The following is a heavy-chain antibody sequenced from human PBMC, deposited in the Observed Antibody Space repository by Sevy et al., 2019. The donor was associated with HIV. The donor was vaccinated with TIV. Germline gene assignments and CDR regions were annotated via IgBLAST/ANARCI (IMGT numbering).Heavy chain of an antibody. CDR3: VRAVGSADSF. D-gene: IGHD2-15*01. J-gene: IGHJ4*02. CDR2: INSDGTIK. V-gene: IGHV3-7*04. CDR1: GFTFSNFW. Sequence: GGSLRLSCAASGFTFSNFWMQWVRQAPGKGLEWLASINSDGTIKYYVDSVKGRFFISRDNAGCSVSLHMNRLSAEDTAIYYCVRAVGSADSFWGQGTLVTVSS.